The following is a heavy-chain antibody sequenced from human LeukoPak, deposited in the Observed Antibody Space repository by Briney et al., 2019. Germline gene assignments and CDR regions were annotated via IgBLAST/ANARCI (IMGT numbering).Heavy chain of an antibody. CDR1: GFTFSSYT. Sequence: PGGSLRLSCAASGFTFSSYTMSWVRQAPGKGLEWVSTITTSDGNTYYADSVKGRFTVSRDNSKNTLFLQMNSLRDEDTAIYYCVRVKSSAFDYWGQGTLVTVSS. CDR2: ITTSDGNT. D-gene: IGHD3-3*02. V-gene: IGHV3-23*01. CDR3: VRVKSSAFDY. J-gene: IGHJ4*02.